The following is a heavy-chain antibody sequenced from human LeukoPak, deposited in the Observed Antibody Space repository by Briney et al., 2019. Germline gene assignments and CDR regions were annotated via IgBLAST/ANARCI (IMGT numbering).Heavy chain of an antibody. CDR2: IYTSGST. Sequence: KPSQTLSLTCTVSGGSISSGSYYWSWIRQPAGKGLEWIGRIYTSGSTNYNPSLKSRVTISVDTSKNQFSLKLSSVTAADTAVYYCARGGGWYAGYFDSWGQGTLVTVSP. CDR1: GGSISSGSYY. J-gene: IGHJ4*02. CDR3: ARGGGWYAGYFDS. V-gene: IGHV4-61*02. D-gene: IGHD6-19*01.